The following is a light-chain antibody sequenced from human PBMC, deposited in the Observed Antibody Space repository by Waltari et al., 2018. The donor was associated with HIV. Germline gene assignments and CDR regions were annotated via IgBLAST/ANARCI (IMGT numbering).Light chain of an antibody. CDR2: GNI. CDR3: QSYDSSLSGSV. Sequence: QPPSVSGAPGQRVTISCTGSSSNIGAGYYVHWYQQLPGTAPKLLIYGNINRPSGVPDRFSGSKSGTSASLAITGLQTEDEADYYCQSYDSSLSGSVFGGGTKLTVL. V-gene: IGLV1-40*01. CDR1: SSNIGAGYY. J-gene: IGLJ3*02.